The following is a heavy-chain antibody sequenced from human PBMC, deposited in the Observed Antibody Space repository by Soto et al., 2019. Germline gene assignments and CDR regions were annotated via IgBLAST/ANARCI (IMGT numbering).Heavy chain of an antibody. J-gene: IGHJ5*02. CDR3: AREDSSGWYLSWFDP. V-gene: IGHV1-3*01. Sequence: ASVKVSCKASGYTFTSYAMHWVRQAPGQRLEWMGWINAGNGNTKYSQKFQGRVTITRDTSASTAYMELSSLRSEDTAVYYCAREDSSGWYLSWFDPWGQGTLVTVSS. CDR1: GYTFTSYA. D-gene: IGHD6-19*01. CDR2: INAGNGNT.